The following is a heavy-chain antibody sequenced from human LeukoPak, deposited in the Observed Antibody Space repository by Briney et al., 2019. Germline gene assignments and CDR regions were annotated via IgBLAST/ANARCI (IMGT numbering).Heavy chain of an antibody. J-gene: IGHJ3*02. CDR1: GGSISSYY. CDR3: AGSITMIAVVDI. CDR2: IYYSGST. D-gene: IGHD3-22*01. Sequence: PSETLSLTCTVSGGSISSYYWSWIRQPPGKGLEWIGSIYYSGSTNYNPSLKSRVTISVDTSKNQFSLKLSSVTAADTAVYYCAGSITMIAVVDIWGQGTMVTVSS. V-gene: IGHV4-59*01.